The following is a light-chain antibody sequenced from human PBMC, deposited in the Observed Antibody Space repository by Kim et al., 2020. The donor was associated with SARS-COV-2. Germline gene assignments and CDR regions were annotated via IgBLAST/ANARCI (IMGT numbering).Light chain of an antibody. CDR3: TSFAGSKNLV. J-gene: IGLJ2*01. CDR2: EVI. V-gene: IGLV2-8*01. CDR1: SSDVGGYDY. Sequence: QSALTQPPSASGSPGQSVTISCTGTSSDVGGYDYVSWYQHHPGKAPKLIIYEVIKRPSGVPDRFSGSKSGNTASLTVSGLQAEDEGDYYCTSFAGSKNLVLGGGTQLTVL.